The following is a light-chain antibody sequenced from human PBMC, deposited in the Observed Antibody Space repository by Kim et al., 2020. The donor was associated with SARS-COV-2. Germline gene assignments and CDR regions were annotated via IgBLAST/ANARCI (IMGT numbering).Light chain of an antibody. Sequence: VSHGPPASITCSGDKVGDKYACWYKQKPGQSPVLVIYQDSKRPSGIPERFSGSNSGNTATLTSGGTQAMDEADYYCQAWDSSTGVFGGGTQLTVL. CDR3: QAWDSSTGV. CDR1: KVGDKY. CDR2: QDS. J-gene: IGLJ3*02. V-gene: IGLV3-1*01.